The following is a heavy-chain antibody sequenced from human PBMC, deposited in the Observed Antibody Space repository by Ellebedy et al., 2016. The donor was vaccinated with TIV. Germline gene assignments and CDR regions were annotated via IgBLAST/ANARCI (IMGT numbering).Heavy chain of an antibody. CDR2: VSYSGST. J-gene: IGHJ5*02. CDR3: ARQGSYYGSGSYGDFDP. CDR1: GGSISPHF. Sequence: MPSETLFLTCIVSGGSISPHFWSWIRQSPEKGLEWIGYVSYSGSTNYNPSLNGRVTMSIDTSKKQFTLQMKSVTAADTAVYYCARQGSYYGSGSYGDFDPWGRGALVIVSA. V-gene: IGHV4-59*08. D-gene: IGHD3-10*01.